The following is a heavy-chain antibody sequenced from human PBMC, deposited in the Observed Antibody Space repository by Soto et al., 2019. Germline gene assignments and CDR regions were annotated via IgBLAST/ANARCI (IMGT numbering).Heavy chain of an antibody. CDR1: GASISRYY. V-gene: IGHV4-59*12. CDR2: LYNTGST. Sequence: SETLSLTCTVSGASISRYYWSWIRQSPGKGLEWIGYLYNTGSTIYNPSLKSRVTISVDTSKNQFSLQLSSVTAADTAIYYCARDPGRALAVDWGEGTLVT. CDR3: ARDPGRALAVD. D-gene: IGHD6-19*01. J-gene: IGHJ4*02.